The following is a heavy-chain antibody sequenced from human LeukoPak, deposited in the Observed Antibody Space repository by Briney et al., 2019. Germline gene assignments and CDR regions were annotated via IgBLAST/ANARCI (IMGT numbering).Heavy chain of an antibody. CDR1: GFTFSSYA. CDR2: ISYDGSNK. J-gene: IGHJ4*02. Sequence: GGSLRLSCTASGFTFSSYAMHWVRQAPGKGLEWVAVISYDGSNKYYADSVKGRFTISRDNSKNTLYLQMNSLRAEDTAVYYCARVEYYDTSGSGYWGQGTLVTVSS. V-gene: IGHV3-30*04. D-gene: IGHD3-22*01. CDR3: ARVEYYDTSGSGY.